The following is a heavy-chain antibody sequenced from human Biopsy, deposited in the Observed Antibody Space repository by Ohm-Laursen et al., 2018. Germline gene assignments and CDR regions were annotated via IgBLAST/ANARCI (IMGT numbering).Heavy chain of an antibody. Sequence: ESSVKVSCKVSGYAVTEFSMHWVRQAPGKGLEWMGGFAPENGKTIYAQKFQGRVTMTEDTSTDTAYIELSSLRSEDTAVYYCAADINVWNVNYWGQGTQVTVSS. J-gene: IGHJ4*02. CDR3: AADINVWNVNY. CDR1: GYAVTEFS. CDR2: FAPENGKT. V-gene: IGHV1-24*01. D-gene: IGHD1-1*01.